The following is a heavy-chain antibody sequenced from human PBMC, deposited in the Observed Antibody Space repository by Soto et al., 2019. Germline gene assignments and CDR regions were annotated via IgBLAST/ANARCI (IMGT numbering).Heavy chain of an antibody. J-gene: IGHJ4*02. D-gene: IGHD3-22*01. CDR1: GGSISSNNW. Sequence: QVQLQESGPGLVKPSGTLSLTCAVSGGSISSNNWWSWVRQPPGKGLEWIGEIYHSGSTNYNPSLESRVTXLXXXSXXQFSLNLSSVTAADTAVYYCARRTDYYASSGPFDYWGQGTLVTVSS. CDR2: IYHSGST. CDR3: ARRTDYYASSGPFDY. V-gene: IGHV4-4*02.